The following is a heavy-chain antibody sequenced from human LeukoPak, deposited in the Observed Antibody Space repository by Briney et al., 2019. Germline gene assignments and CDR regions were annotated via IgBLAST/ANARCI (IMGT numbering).Heavy chain of an antibody. J-gene: IGHJ3*02. CDR1: GGSFGRYY. Sequence: SETLSLTCTVSGGSFGRYYWSWIRQPPGKGLEWIGYIYYSGSTNYNPSLKSRVTISVDTSKNQFSLKLSSVTAADTAVYYCARELLRGDAFDIWGQGTMVTVSS. D-gene: IGHD2-21*01. V-gene: IGHV4-59*01. CDR3: ARELLRGDAFDI. CDR2: IYYSGST.